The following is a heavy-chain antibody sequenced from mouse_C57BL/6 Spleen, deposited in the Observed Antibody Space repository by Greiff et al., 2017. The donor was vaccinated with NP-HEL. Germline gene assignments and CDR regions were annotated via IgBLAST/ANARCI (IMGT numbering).Heavy chain of an antibody. CDR3: ARRYSNYGYYFDY. CDR1: GYAFSSSW. D-gene: IGHD2-5*01. J-gene: IGHJ2*01. Sequence: VQLQQSGPELVKPGASVKISCKASGYAFSSSWMNWVKQRPGKGLEWIGRIYPGDGDTNYNGKFKGKATLTADKSSSTAYMQLSSLTSEDSSVYFCARRYSNYGYYFDYWGQGTTLTVSS. V-gene: IGHV1-82*01. CDR2: IYPGDGDT.